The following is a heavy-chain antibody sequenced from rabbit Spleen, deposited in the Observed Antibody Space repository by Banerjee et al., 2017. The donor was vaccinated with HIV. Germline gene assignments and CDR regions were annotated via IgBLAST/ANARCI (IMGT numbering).Heavy chain of an antibody. J-gene: IGHJ4*01. D-gene: IGHD4-1*01. CDR3: AREGGIVMAGAFNL. CDR2: IVNGNGNT. CDR1: GFDFGSYG. V-gene: IGHV1S47*01. Sequence: QEQVLESGGGLVKPEGSLTLTYKASGFDFGSYGMCWVRQAPGKGPEWIACIVNGNGNTYYASWVNGRFTISRSTSLATVTLQVISLTVADTATYFCAREGGIVMAGAFNLWGPGTLVTVS.